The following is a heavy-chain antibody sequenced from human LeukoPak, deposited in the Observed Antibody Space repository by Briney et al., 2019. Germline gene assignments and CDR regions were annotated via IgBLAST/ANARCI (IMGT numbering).Heavy chain of an antibody. Sequence: GGSLSLSCAASGFTFSGYWMLWVRQAPGKGLVWVSRISNDGTTTNYADSVKGRFTIPRDNAKNTLYLQMNSLRAEDTAVYYCARDHYGSGSYWGQGALVTVSS. D-gene: IGHD3-10*01. CDR2: ISNDGTTT. CDR3: ARDHYGSGSY. J-gene: IGHJ4*02. CDR1: GFTFSGYW. V-gene: IGHV3-74*01.